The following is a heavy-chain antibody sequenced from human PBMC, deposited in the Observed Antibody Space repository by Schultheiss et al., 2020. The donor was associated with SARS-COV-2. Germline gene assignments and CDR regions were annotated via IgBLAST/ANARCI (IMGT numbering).Heavy chain of an antibody. CDR3: ARGHEDYYYYGMDI. J-gene: IGHJ6*02. V-gene: IGHV3-30*04. CDR2: ISYDGNNE. CDR1: GFTFSDYA. Sequence: GGSLRLSCAASGFTFSDYAMYWVRQAPGKGLEWVAFISYDGNNEYYADSVKGRFTISRDNSKHTLFLQMNSLGAGDTAVYYCARGHEDYYYYGMDIWGQGTTVTVSS.